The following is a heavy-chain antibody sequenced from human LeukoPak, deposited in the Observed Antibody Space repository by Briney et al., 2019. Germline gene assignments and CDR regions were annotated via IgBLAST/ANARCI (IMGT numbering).Heavy chain of an antibody. CDR3: ARGRGLPLFDY. CDR2: ISSSGSTI. J-gene: IGHJ4*02. CDR1: GFTFSSYE. Sequence: PGGSLRLSCAASGFTFSSYEMNWVRQAPGKGLEWVSYISSSGSTIYYADSVKGRFTISRDNAKNSLYLQVNSLRAEDTAVYYCARGRGLPLFDYWGQGTLVTVSS. D-gene: IGHD5-24*01. V-gene: IGHV3-48*03.